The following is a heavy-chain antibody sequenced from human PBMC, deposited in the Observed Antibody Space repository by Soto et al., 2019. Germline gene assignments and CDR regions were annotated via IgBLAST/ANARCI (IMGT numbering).Heavy chain of an antibody. CDR2: YHSGGST. CDR3: VRSRQMESGNDYGLDV. D-gene: IGHD1-1*01. Sequence: QVKLQESGSGLVKPSQSLSLTCTVSGVSLNTADTWWSWIRQSPGKGLEFIGYYHSGGSTYYDASFRSLVTISAAASNSQFSLKLSSVTVADTAVYFCVRSRQMESGNDYGLDVWGQGTTVTVSS. J-gene: IGHJ6*01. CDR1: GVSLNTADTW. V-gene: IGHV4-30-4*01.